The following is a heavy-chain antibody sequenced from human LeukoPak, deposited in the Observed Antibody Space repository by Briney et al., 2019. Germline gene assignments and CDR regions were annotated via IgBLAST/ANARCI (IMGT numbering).Heavy chain of an antibody. J-gene: IGHJ5*01. CDR3: VRHDGRGGSTMGAFDS. CDR1: AASISSSSHH. Sequence: SETLSLTCTISAASISSSSHHWGWIRQSPGKGLEWIGSIYSGRTIYYSPSLNGRVTISVVTSKDQFILQLNSVTAADTAVYYCVRHDGRGGSTMGAFDSWGQGSLVTVSS. V-gene: IGHV4-39*01. D-gene: IGHD3-3*01. CDR2: IYSGRTI.